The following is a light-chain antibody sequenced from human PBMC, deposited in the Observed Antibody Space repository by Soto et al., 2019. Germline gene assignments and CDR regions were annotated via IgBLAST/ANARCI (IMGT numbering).Light chain of an antibody. CDR1: QRINKW. J-gene: IGKJ1*01. Sequence: DILLTQSPSTLSASVGDRVTISCRASQRINKWLAWYQHKPGKAPNLLIYEVATLHSVVPSRFSGSGSGTEVTLTISSLLTDDFANYDVQHYSGDRATVGEGIKGEI. V-gene: IGKV1-5*03. CDR3: QHYSGDRAT. CDR2: EVA.